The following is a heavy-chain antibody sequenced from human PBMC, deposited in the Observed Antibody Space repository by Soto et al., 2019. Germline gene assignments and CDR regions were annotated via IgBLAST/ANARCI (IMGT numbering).Heavy chain of an antibody. V-gene: IGHV4-34*01. J-gene: IGHJ6*03. CDR2: INHSGST. CDR1: GGSFSGYY. CDR3: VRVRAGVVITYYYYYYMDV. D-gene: IGHD3-3*01. Sequence: ASETLSLTCAVYGGSFSGYYWSWIRQPPGKGLEWIGEINHSGSTNYNPSLKSRVTISVDTSKNQFSLKLSSVTAADTAVYYCVRVRAGVVITYYYYYYMDVWGKGTTVTVSS.